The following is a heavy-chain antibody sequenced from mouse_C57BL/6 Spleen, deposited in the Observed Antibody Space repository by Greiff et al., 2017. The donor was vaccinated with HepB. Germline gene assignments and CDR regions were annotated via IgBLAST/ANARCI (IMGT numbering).Heavy chain of an antibody. CDR3: ARDRLTYWYFDV. V-gene: IGHV5-4*01. Sequence: EVQGVESGGGLVKPGGSLKLSCAASGFTFSSYAMSWVRQTPEKRLEWVATISDGGSYTYYPDNVKGRFTISRDNAKNNLYLQMSHLKSEDTAMYYCARDRLTYWYFDVWGTGTTVTVSS. J-gene: IGHJ1*03. CDR2: ISDGGSYT. CDR1: GFTFSSYA. D-gene: IGHD1-2*01.